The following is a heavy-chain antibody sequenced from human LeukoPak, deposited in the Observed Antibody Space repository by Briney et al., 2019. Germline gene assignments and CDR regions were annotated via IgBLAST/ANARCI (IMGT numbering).Heavy chain of an antibody. CDR2: INHSGST. V-gene: IGHV4-34*01. CDR1: GGFFSGYY. D-gene: IGHD3-16*01. Sequence: SETLSLTCAVYGGFFSGYYWSWIRQPPGKGLEWIGEINHSGSTNYNPSLKSRVTISVDTSKNQFSLKLSSVTAADTAGYYCVREGARRSTLNYYSYMEVWGKGSTVTVSS. CDR3: VREGARRSTLNYYSYMEV. J-gene: IGHJ6*03.